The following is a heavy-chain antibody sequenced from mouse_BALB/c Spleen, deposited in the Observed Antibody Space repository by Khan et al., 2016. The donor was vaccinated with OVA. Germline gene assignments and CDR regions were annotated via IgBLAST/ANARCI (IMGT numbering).Heavy chain of an antibody. J-gene: IGHJ4*01. V-gene: IGHV2-3*01. D-gene: IGHD1-1*01. Sequence: QVQLKESGPGLVAPSQSLSITCTVSGLSLSNYGVSWVRQPPGKGLEWLGVTWGDGSTNYHSALISRLIITKDNSKRQVFLKLNSLQTDDTATYHCAKFTPEYYSMDYWGQGTSVTVSS. CDR2: TWGDGST. CDR1: GLSLSNYG. CDR3: AKFTPEYYSMDY.